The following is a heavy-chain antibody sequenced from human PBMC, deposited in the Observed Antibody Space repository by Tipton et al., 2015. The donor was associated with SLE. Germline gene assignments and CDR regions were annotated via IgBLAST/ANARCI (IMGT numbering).Heavy chain of an antibody. CDR2: ISYDGSNK. Sequence: SLRLSCAASGFTFSGYAIHWVRQAPGKGLEWVAVISYDGSNKYYADSVKGRFTISRDNSKNTLYLQMNSLRAEDTAVYYCATELLWFGEFWGQGTLVTVSS. V-gene: IGHV3-30*04. CDR3: ATELLWFGEF. CDR1: GFTFSGYA. D-gene: IGHD3-10*01. J-gene: IGHJ4*02.